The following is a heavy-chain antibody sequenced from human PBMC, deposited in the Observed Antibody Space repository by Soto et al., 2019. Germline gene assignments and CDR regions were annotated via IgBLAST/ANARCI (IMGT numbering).Heavy chain of an antibody. CDR2: GIT. J-gene: IGHJ4*02. CDR3: ARGIPSSSRTSLVY. V-gene: IGHV4-59*09. D-gene: IGHD2-2*01. Sequence: GITNYNPSLESRVTMSLDTFENQFSLRLTSVTAADTAMYYCARGIPSSSRTSLVYWGQGALVTVSS.